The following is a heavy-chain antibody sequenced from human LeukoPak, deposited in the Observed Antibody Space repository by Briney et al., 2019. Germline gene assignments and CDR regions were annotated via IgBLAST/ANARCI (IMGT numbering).Heavy chain of an antibody. CDR2: ISSGSSYI. CDR1: GFTFSSYN. Sequence: SGGSLILSCAASGFTFSSYNMNWVRQAPGKGLEWVSYISSGSSYIYYADSVKGRFTISRDNAKNSLYLQMNSLRAEDTAVYYCARENRVPAPYDYWGQGTLVTVSS. CDR3: ARENRVPAPYDY. D-gene: IGHD2-2*01. J-gene: IGHJ4*02. V-gene: IGHV3-21*01.